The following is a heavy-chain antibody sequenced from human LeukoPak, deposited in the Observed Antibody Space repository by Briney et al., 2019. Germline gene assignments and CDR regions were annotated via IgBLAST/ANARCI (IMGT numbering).Heavy chain of an antibody. Sequence: GGSLRLSCAASGFTFSSYAMSWVRQGPGKGLEWVSVISDSGGITYYADSVKGRFTISRDNSKNTLYLQMNSLRAEDTAVYYCAKEIRLVEKLFDYWGQGTLVTVSS. CDR3: AKEIRLVEKLFDY. CDR2: ISDSGGIT. D-gene: IGHD6-19*01. CDR1: GFTFSSYA. V-gene: IGHV3-23*01. J-gene: IGHJ4*02.